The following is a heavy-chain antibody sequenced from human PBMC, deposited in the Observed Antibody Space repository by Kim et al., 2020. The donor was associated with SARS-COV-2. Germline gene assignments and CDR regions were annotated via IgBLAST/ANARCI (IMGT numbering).Heavy chain of an antibody. D-gene: IGHD3-22*01. CDR1: GGSISSYY. Sequence: SETLSLTCTVSGGSISSYYWSWIRQPPGKGLEWIGYIYYSGSTNYNPSLKSRVTISVDTSKNQFSLKLSSVTAADTAVYYCAKSPASPLSITMIVVVTPDAFDIWGQGTMVTVSS. J-gene: IGHJ3*02. V-gene: IGHV4-59*08. CDR2: IYYSGST. CDR3: AKSPASPLSITMIVVVTPDAFDI.